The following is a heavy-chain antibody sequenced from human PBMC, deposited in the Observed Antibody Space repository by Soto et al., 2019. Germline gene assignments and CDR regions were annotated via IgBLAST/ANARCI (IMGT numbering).Heavy chain of an antibody. Sequence: QVQLVESGGGVVQPGRSLRLSCAASAFTFRSYTMHWVRQAPGKGLEWVATISYDGSKTNYADSVRGRFTISRDNSKSTLFLQIDSLRPEDTAVYSCARDWDSSYFPPPDDFDSWGQGTLVTVSS. CDR1: AFTFRSYT. CDR3: ARDWDSSYFPPPDDFDS. V-gene: IGHV3-30*04. D-gene: IGHD1-26*01. J-gene: IGHJ4*02. CDR2: ISYDGSKT.